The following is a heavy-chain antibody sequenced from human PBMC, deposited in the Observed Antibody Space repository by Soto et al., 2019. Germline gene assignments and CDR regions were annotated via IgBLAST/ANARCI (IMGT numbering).Heavy chain of an antibody. CDR2: ISWNSVSI. Sequence: EVQLVESGGGLVQPGRSLRLSCAASGFTFDDYAMHWVRQAPGKGLEWVSGISWNSVSIGYADSVKGRFTISRDNAKNSLYLQMNSLRAEDTALYYCAKDTLAEGPYDFWSGYSHAFDIWGQGTMVTVSS. CDR3: AKDTLAEGPYDFWSGYSHAFDI. CDR1: GFTFDDYA. J-gene: IGHJ3*02. V-gene: IGHV3-9*01. D-gene: IGHD3-3*01.